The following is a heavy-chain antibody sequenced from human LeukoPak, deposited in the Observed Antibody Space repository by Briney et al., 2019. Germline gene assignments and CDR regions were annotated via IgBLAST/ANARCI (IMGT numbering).Heavy chain of an antibody. CDR1: GFAFSGYG. CDR3: ARDSRVTTYYYYGMDV. CDR2: IWYNGDNK. V-gene: IGHV3-33*01. Sequence: GGSLRLSCAASGFAFSGYGMHWVRQSPAKGLEWVAAIWYNGDNKDYTASVKGRFTISRDNSNNTLYLQMNSLRAEDTAIYYCARDSRVTTYYYYGMDVWGQGTTVTVSS. D-gene: IGHD4-17*01. J-gene: IGHJ6*02.